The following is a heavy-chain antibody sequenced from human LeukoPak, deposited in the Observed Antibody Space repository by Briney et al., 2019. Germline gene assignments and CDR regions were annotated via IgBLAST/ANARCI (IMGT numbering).Heavy chain of an antibody. CDR2: ISSSSSYI. J-gene: IGHJ4*02. CDR1: GFTFSSYS. V-gene: IGHV3-21*01. Sequence: GGSLRLSCAASGFTFSSYSMNWVRQAPGKGPGWVSSISSSSSYIYYADSVKGRFTISRDNAKNSLYLQMNSLRAEDTAVYYCARDFRRHDSSGYYVWGQGTLVTVSS. D-gene: IGHD3-22*01. CDR3: ARDFRRHDSSGYYV.